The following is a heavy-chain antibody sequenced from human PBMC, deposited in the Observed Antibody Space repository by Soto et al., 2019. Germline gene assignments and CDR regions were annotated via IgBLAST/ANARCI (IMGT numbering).Heavy chain of an antibody. V-gene: IGHV3-66*01. CDR1: GFTVSISY. CDR2: RYSDGRS. Sequence: GGYPRLFCARSGFTVSISYMLWVRQVPGKGLEWVSIRYSDGRSYHAESVKGRFTISTDDSENTLYLQMNSLRAEDTAVYYCAIRASYYDSSGYFDYWGQGT. CDR3: AIRASYYDSSGYFDY. D-gene: IGHD3-22*01. J-gene: IGHJ4*02.